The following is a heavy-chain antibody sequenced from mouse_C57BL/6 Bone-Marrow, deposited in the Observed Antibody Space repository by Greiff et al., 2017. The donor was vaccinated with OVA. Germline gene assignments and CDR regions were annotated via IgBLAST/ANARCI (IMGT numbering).Heavy chain of an antibody. CDR1: GYTFTDYN. V-gene: IGHV1-18*01. J-gene: IGHJ3*01. Sequence: VQLQQSGPELVKPGASVKIPCKASGYTFTDYNMDWVKQSHGKSLEWIGDINPNNGGTIYNQKFKGKATLTVDKSSSTAYMELRSLTSEDTAVYYCARATNYYGSSYPLAYWGQGTLVTVSA. CDR3: ARATNYYGSSYPLAY. D-gene: IGHD1-1*01. CDR2: INPNNGGT.